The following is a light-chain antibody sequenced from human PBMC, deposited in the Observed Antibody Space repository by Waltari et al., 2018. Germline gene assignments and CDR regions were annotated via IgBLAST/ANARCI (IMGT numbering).Light chain of an antibody. CDR1: SSNIGARYA. Sequence: QSVLAQPPSVSGAPGQRVTISCSGSSSNIGARYAVHWYQQFPGSAPKPPVPGKNNRPSGVPDRFSVSRSGTSASLAITGLQAEDEADYYCQSYDIGLSGPYVFGTGTKVTVL. J-gene: IGLJ1*01. CDR2: GKN. V-gene: IGLV1-40*01. CDR3: QSYDIGLSGPYV.